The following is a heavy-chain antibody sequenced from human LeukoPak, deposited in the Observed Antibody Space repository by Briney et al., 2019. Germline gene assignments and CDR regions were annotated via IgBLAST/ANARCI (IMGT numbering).Heavy chain of an antibody. Sequence: SSETLSLTCTVSGGSISSGDYYWSWIRQPPGKGLEWIGYIYYSGSTYYNPSLKSRVTISVDTSKNQFSLKLSSVTAADTAVYYCAREHDSSGYYQVDYWGQGTLVTVSS. CDR2: IYYSGST. J-gene: IGHJ4*02. CDR3: AREHDSSGYYQVDY. V-gene: IGHV4-30-4*08. D-gene: IGHD3-22*01. CDR1: GGSISSGDYY.